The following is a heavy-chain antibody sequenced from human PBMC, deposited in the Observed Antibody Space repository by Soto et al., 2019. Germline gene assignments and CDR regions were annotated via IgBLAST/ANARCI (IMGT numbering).Heavy chain of an antibody. D-gene: IGHD1-26*01. Sequence: DVQLLESGGGLVQPGGSLTLSCAASRFIFSDFAMSWVRRAPGKGLEWVSAIGGGGTDTYYADSVKGRFTISRDNSKNTLYLQMHSLRDEDTAVYYCAKDAVPYNGKWDWFDSWGQGTLVTVSS. CDR1: RFIFSDFA. CDR2: IGGGGTDT. CDR3: AKDAVPYNGKWDWFDS. J-gene: IGHJ5*01. V-gene: IGHV3-23*01.